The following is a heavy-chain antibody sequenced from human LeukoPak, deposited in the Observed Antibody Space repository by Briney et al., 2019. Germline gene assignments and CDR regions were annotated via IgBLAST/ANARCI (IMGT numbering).Heavy chain of an antibody. D-gene: IGHD6-19*01. J-gene: IGHJ4*02. CDR3: TRQNSGWYDFDY. V-gene: IGHV3-73*01. CDR2: IRSKANSYAT. Sequence: GGSLRLSCAASGFTFSGSAMHWVRQASGKGPEWVGRIRSKANSYATAYAASVKGRFTISRDDSKNTAYLQMNSLKTEDTAVYYCTRQNSGWYDFDYWGQGTLVTVSS. CDR1: GFTFSGSA.